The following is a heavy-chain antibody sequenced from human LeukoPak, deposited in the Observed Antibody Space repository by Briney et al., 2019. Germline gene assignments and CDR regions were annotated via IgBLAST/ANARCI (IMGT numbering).Heavy chain of an antibody. V-gene: IGHV1-18*04. CDR1: GYTFTGYY. CDR2: INPYNGNT. J-gene: IGHJ4*02. Sequence: ASVKVSCKASGYTFTGYYLHWVRQAPGQGLEWMGWINPYNGNTNYTHKVQGRVTMTTDTSTSTAYMELRSLRSDDTAVYYCARDSAKITMIVVVTLDYWGQGTLVTVSS. CDR3: ARDSAKITMIVVVTLDY. D-gene: IGHD3-22*01.